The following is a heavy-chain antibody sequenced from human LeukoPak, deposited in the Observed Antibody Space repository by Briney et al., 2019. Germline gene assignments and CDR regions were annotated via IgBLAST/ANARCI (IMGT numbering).Heavy chain of an antibody. CDR1: GFTFSSYG. CDR2: ISYDGSNK. V-gene: IGHV3-30*18. Sequence: GRSLRLSCAASGFTFSSYGMHWVRQAPGKGLEWVAVISYDGSNKCYADSVKGRFTISRDNSKNTLYLQMNSLRAEDTAVYYCAKDHCSSTSCYYYYYGMDVRGQGTTVTVSS. J-gene: IGHJ6*02. CDR3: AKDHCSSTSCYYYYYGMDV. D-gene: IGHD2-2*01.